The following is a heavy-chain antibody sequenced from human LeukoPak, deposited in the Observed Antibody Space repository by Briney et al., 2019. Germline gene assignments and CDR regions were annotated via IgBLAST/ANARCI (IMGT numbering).Heavy chain of an antibody. J-gene: IGHJ5*02. Sequence: SETLSLTCTVSGGSISSYYWSWIRQPPGKGLEWIGEINHSGSTNYHPSLKSRVTISVDTSKNQFSLKLTSVTAADTAVYYCASRYCSSTSCYAGSDWFDPWGQGTLVTVSS. CDR3: ASRYCSSTSCYAGSDWFDP. V-gene: IGHV4-34*01. D-gene: IGHD2-2*01. CDR2: INHSGST. CDR1: GGSISSYY.